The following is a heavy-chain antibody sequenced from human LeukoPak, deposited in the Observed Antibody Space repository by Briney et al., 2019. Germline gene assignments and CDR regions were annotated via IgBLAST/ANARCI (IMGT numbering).Heavy chain of an antibody. CDR1: GGTFSSYA. V-gene: IGHV1-69*05. D-gene: IGHD1-26*01. Sequence: SMKVSCKASGGTFSSYAISWVRQAPGQGLEWMGGIIPIFGTANYAQKFQGRVTITTDESTSTAYMELSSLRSEDTAVYYCARTSRGSGSYYSGFDYWGQGTLVTVSS. J-gene: IGHJ4*02. CDR2: IIPIFGTA. CDR3: ARTSRGSGSYYSGFDY.